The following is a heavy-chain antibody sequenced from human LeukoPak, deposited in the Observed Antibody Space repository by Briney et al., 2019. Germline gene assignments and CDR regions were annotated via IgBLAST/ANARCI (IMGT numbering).Heavy chain of an antibody. V-gene: IGHV3-33*01. CDR2: IWYGGSNK. CDR1: GFTFSSYG. J-gene: IGHJ4*02. Sequence: GRSLRLCCAASGFTFSSYGMHWVRQAAGKGLEWVAVIWYGGSNKYYADSVKGRFTISRDNSKNTLYLQMNSLRAEDTAVYYCARDFFREYSSSSGDYWGQGTLVTVSS. D-gene: IGHD6-6*01. CDR3: ARDFFREYSSSSGDY.